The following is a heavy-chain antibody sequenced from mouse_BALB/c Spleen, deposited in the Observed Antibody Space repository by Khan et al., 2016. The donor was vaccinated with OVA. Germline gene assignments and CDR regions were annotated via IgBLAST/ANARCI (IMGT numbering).Heavy chain of an antibody. Sequence: QVQLKESGPGLVAPSQSLSITCTISGFSLTNYGVHWVRQPPGKGLEWLVVIWSDGRTTYNSALKSRLTISKDNSKGQVFLKINSLQTDDTAMYFCARQPYYHYNIMDYWGQGTSVTVSS. CDR3: ARQPYYHYNIMDY. D-gene: IGHD2-10*01. CDR1: GFSLTNYG. V-gene: IGHV2-6-1*01. CDR2: IWSDGRT. J-gene: IGHJ4*01.